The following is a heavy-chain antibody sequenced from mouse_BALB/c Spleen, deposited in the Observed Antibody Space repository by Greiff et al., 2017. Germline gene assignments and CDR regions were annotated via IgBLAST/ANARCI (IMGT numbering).Heavy chain of an antibody. CDR3: ARGYYGKGAMDY. CDR1: GFDFSRYW. V-gene: IGHV4-1*02. Sequence: EVKLLESGGGLVQPGGSLKLSCAASGFDFSRYWMSWVRQAPGKGLEWIGEINPDSSTINYTPSLKDKFIISRDNAKNTLYLQMSKVRSEDTALYYCARGYYGKGAMDYWGQGTSVTVSS. J-gene: IGHJ4*01. D-gene: IGHD2-1*01. CDR2: INPDSSTI.